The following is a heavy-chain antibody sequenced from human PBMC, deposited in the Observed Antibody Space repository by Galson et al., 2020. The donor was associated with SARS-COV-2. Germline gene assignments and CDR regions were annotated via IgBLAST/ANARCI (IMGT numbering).Heavy chain of an antibody. CDR3: AKDRYGGKSTRPYYYYGMDV. D-gene: IGHD4-17*01. J-gene: IGHJ6*02. CDR1: GFTFSSYG. Sequence: TGGSLRLSCAASGFTFSSYGMHWVRQAPGKGLEWVAVISHDGSNKHYADSEKGRFIISRDNSKNTLYLQMNSLRAEDTALYYCAKDRYGGKSTRPYYYYGMDVWVQGTTVTAS. V-gene: IGHV3-30*18. CDR2: ISHDGSNK.